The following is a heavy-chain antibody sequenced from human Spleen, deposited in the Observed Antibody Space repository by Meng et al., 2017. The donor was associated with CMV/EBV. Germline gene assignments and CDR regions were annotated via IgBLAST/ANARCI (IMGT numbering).Heavy chain of an antibody. V-gene: IGHV4-39*07. CDR3: ARAGTRAFDI. CDR2: IYYSGST. D-gene: IGHD2-8*01. Sequence: SETLSLTCTISGGSISSSNYYWGWIRQSPGKGLEWIGSIYYSGSTYYNPSLKSRVTISVDTSKNQFSLNLSSVTAAYTAVYYCARAGTRAFDIWGQGTMVTVSS. CDR1: GGSISSSNYY. J-gene: IGHJ3*02.